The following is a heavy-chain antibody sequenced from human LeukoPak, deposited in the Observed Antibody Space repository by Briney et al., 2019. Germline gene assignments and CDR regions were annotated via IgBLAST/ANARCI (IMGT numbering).Heavy chain of an antibody. D-gene: IGHD3-9*01. J-gene: IGHJ4*02. CDR1: GGSISSGGYS. CDR3: ARDRGYYDILTGYYSPYYFDC. CDR2: IYHSGST. V-gene: IGHV4-30-2*01. Sequence: SETLSLTCAVSGGSISSGGYSWSWIRQPPGKGLEWIGYIYHSGSTYYNPSLKSRVTISVDRSKNQFSLKLSSVTAADTAVYYCARDRGYYDILTGYYSPYYFDCWGQGTLVTVSS.